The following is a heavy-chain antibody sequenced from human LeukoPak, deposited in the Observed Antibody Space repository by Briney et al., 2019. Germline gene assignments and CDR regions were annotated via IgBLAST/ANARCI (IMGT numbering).Heavy chain of an antibody. CDR3: TRGPHALDF. CDR2: ITSISSRI. J-gene: IGHJ1*01. D-gene: IGHD3-9*01. V-gene: IGHV3-48*01. Sequence: GGSLRLSCAASGFTFSSYSMNWVRQVPGKGLEWISYITSISSRIHYADSVKGRFTISRDNAKNSLYLQMDSLRVEDTAVYYCTRGPHALDFWGQGTRVTVSS. CDR1: GFTFSSYS.